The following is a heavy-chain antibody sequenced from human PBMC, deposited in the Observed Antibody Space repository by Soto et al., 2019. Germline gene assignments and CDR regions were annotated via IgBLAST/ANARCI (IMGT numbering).Heavy chain of an antibody. CDR1: GDSLSSGDSY. V-gene: IGHV4-30-4*01. J-gene: IGHJ6*02. CDR3: ARGDYYYYYGMDV. Sequence: PLSLPCTASGDSLSSGDSYWTWIRQPPGRGLEWVGYFHYSGSTHYNPSLRSRVIISADTSKTQFSLRLSSVTAADTAVYYCARGDYYYYYGMDVWGQGTTVTVSS. CDR2: FHYSGST.